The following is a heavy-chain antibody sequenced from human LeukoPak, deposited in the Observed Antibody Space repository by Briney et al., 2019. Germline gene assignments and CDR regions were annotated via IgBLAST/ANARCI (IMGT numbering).Heavy chain of an antibody. V-gene: IGHV3-21*04. CDR1: GFTFSAYS. CDR3: ARGLYYYDSSGYYYPYYYYYMDV. Sequence: PGGSLRLSCAASGFTFSAYSMNWVRQAPGKGLEWVSSISSSSSYIYYADSVKGRFTISRDNAKNSLYLQMNSLRAEDTAVYYCARGLYYYDSSGYYYPYYYYYMDVWGKGTTVTISS. D-gene: IGHD3-22*01. J-gene: IGHJ6*03. CDR2: ISSSSSYI.